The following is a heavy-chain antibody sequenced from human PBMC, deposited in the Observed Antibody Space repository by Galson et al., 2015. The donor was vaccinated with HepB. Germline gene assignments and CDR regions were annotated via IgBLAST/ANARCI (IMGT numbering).Heavy chain of an antibody. V-gene: IGHV4-31*03. CDR3: AKGYSWNDWGLGGFDS. CDR2: IYYTGST. Sequence: TLSLTCTVSGGSISSGSYYWSWTRQHPGKDLEYIGYIYYTGSTQYNPSLQSRIYISIDTSKNQFSLKLRSVTAADTAVYYCAKGYSWNDWGLGGFDSWGQGTLVTVSS. J-gene: IGHJ4*02. D-gene: IGHD1-1*01. CDR1: GGSISSGSYY.